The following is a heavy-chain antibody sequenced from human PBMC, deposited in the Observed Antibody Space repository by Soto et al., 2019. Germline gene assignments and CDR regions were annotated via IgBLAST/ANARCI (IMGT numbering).Heavy chain of an antibody. J-gene: IGHJ6*02. CDR1: GGSISSSSHY. V-gene: IGHV4-39*01. CDR3: ARQNAWQGELYPLQYYGMDV. D-gene: IGHD3-16*01. Sequence: SETLSLTCAVSGGSISSSSHYWGWIRQPPGKGLEWIGSIYYSGSTYFNPSLKSRVTISVDTSKDQFSLKLSSVTAADTAVYFCARQNAWQGELYPLQYYGMDVWGQGTTVTVSS. CDR2: IYYSGST.